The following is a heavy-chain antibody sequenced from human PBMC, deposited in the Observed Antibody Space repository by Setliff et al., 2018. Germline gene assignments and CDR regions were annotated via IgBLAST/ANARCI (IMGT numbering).Heavy chain of an antibody. D-gene: IGHD2-2*01. J-gene: IGHJ4*02. Sequence: PSETLSLTCTVSGGSISGYYWGWIRQPAGKGLEWIGRIYTSGSTNYNPSLKSRVTMSVDTSKNQFSLKLSSVTAVDTAVYYCASASEEGVVPAAILYWGQGTLVTVSS. CDR3: ASASEEGVVPAAILY. CDR2: IYTSGST. V-gene: IGHV4-4*07. CDR1: GGSISGYY.